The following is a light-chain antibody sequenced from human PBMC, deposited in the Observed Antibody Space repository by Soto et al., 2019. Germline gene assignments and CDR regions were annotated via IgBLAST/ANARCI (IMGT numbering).Light chain of an antibody. J-gene: IGKJ1*01. CDR3: QQYGLSPT. CDR1: HSVSSNY. V-gene: IGKV3-20*01. CDR2: DVS. Sequence: EIVLTQSPGTLSLSPGERATLSCRSSHSVSSNYLAWYQQKPGQAPRLLIYDVSSRATGIPDRFSGSGSGTDFTLTISRLEPVVFAVYYCQQYGLSPTFGQGTKVEIK.